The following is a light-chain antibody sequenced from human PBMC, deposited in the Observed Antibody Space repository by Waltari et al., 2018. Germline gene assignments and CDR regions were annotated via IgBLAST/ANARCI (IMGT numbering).Light chain of an antibody. CDR2: GAS. CDR3: QHYVKLPVT. J-gene: IGKJ1*01. CDR1: QSVGRS. Sequence: EIVLTQSPGTLSLSPGERATLSCWASQSVGRSLAWYQQKRCQARRLLIYGASTRATGIPDRVSGSGSGTDFSLTISRLETEDFAVYYCQHYVKLPVTFGQGTKVEIK. V-gene: IGKV3-20*01.